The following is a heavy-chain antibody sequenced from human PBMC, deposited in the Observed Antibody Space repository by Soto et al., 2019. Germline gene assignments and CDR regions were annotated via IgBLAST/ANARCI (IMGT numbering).Heavy chain of an antibody. CDR3: ARGQRFSDWFDP. J-gene: IGHJ5*02. D-gene: IGHD3-3*01. CDR1: GGAISTYY. V-gene: IGHV4-4*07. CDR2: IYSSGST. Sequence: QVHLQESGPGLVKPSETLSLTCNASGGAISTYYWTWIRQPAGQGLEWIGRIYSSGSTTYNPSLQSRVTMSLDTSNNQFSLRLTSVTAADTAVYYCARGQRFSDWFDPWGQGTLVTVSS.